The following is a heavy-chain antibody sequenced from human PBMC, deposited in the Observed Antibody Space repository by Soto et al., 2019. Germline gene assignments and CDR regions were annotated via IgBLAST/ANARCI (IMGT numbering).Heavy chain of an antibody. CDR3: AKDIWDDSSGWWDY. Sequence: QVQLVESGGGVVQPGRSLRLSCAASGFTFSSYGMHWVRQAPGKGLEWVAVISYDGSNKYYADSVKGRFTISRDNSKNTLYLQMNSLRAEDTAVYYCAKDIWDDSSGWWDYWGQGTLVTVSS. V-gene: IGHV3-30*18. CDR1: GFTFSSYG. D-gene: IGHD6-19*01. J-gene: IGHJ4*02. CDR2: ISYDGSNK.